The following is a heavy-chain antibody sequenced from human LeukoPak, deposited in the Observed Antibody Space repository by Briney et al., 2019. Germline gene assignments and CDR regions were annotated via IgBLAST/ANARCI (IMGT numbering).Heavy chain of an antibody. CDR3: ASAISGWFSFDY. Sequence: PSQTLSLTCAVSGGSISSGGYSWSWIRQPPGKGLEWIGYIYHSGSTYYNPSLKSRVTISVGRSKNQFSLKLSSVTAADTAVYYCASAISGWFSFDYWGQGTLVTVSS. CDR1: GGSISSGGYS. J-gene: IGHJ4*02. V-gene: IGHV4-30-2*01. D-gene: IGHD6-19*01. CDR2: IYHSGST.